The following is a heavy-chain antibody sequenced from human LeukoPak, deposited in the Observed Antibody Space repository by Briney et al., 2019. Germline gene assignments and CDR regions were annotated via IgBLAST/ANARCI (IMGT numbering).Heavy chain of an antibody. Sequence: GGSLRLSCAASGFTFSTYTMGWVRHAPGKGLEWVSSISISDAYTYYADSVKGRFTISRDNAKNSLYLQMNSLRAEDTAVYYCARRYCSTTTCDAFDNWGQGTLVTVSS. J-gene: IGHJ4*02. V-gene: IGHV3-21*06. CDR3: ARRYCSTTTCDAFDN. D-gene: IGHD2-2*01. CDR2: ISISDAYT. CDR1: GFTFSTYT.